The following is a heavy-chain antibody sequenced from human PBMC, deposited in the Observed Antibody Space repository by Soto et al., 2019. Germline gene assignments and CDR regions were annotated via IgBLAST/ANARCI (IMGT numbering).Heavy chain of an antibody. D-gene: IGHD1-26*01. J-gene: IGHJ4*02. CDR2: VYYSGTT. CDR3: VTVNLVGAAYYFDY. CDR1: GGSVSNSSHY. Sequence: SETLSLTCTVSGGSVSNSSHYWTWIRQPPGKGLEWIGYVYYSGTTYSHPSLNSRVSISVDTSENQFSLRLTSVTAADTAVYYCVTVNLVGAAYYFDYWGPGTLVTVSS. V-gene: IGHV4-61*01.